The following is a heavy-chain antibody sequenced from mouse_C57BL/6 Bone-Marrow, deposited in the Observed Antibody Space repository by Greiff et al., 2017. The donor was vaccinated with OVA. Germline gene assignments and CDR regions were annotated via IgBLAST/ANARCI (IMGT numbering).Heavy chain of an antibody. V-gene: IGHV3-6*01. D-gene: IGHD3-3*01. Sequence: DVKLQESGPGLVKPSQSLSLTCSVTGYSITSGYYWNWIRQFPGNKLEWMGYISYDGSNNYNPSLKNRISITRDTSKNQFFLKLNSVTTEDTATYYCALGDYWGQGTTLTVSS. CDR1: GYSITSGYY. CDR3: ALGDY. J-gene: IGHJ2*01. CDR2: ISYDGSN.